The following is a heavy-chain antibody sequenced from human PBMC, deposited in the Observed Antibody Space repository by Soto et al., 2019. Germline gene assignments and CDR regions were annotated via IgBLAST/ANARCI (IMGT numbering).Heavy chain of an antibody. CDR2: IYSSGTT. Sequence: QVQLQESGPGLVKPSETLSLTCTVSGGSISSLHWYWIRQPPGKGLEWIGYIYSSGTTNYNPSLKSRVTTSGDTDRNQSSRRLRSVTAADKAVYYCASAPNGDSVVFKWGPGTLVTVPS. CDR3: ASAPNGDSVVFK. CDR1: GGSISSLH. V-gene: IGHV4-4*08. J-gene: IGHJ4*02. D-gene: IGHD4-17*01.